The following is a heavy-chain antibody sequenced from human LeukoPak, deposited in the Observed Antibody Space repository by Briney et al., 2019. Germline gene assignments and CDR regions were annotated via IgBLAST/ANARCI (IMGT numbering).Heavy chain of an antibody. J-gene: IGHJ4*02. V-gene: IGHV4-59*01. Sequence: SETLSLTCTVSSASISSYYWGWIRQSPGKGLEWIGDIQNTGGTNYNPSLKSRFTISRDTSKNQFSLQVRSVTAADTAVYYCVNDGSGWSFDYWGQGPLVTVSS. CDR2: IQNTGGT. CDR1: SASISSYY. CDR3: VNDGSGWSFDY. D-gene: IGHD6-19*01.